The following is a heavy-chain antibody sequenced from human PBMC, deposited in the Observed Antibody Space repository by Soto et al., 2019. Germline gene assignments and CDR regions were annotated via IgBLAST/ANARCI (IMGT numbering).Heavy chain of an antibody. J-gene: IGHJ6*02. CDR2: TIPMFGTP. CDR1: GGTFSKYA. Sequence: QVQLVQSGAEMQQPGASVRVSCKASGGTFSKYAFSWVRQAPGQGLEWLGGTIPMFGTPNYAQKFQGRVAISADESTATVYMELSSLRSEDTAVYFCARPPRARNHYSGMAGWGQGTTVTVSS. CDR3: ARPPRARNHYSGMAG. D-gene: IGHD2-15*01. V-gene: IGHV1-69*01.